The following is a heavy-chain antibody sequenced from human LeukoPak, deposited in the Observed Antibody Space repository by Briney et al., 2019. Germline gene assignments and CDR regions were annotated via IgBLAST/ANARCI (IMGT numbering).Heavy chain of an antibody. V-gene: IGHV3-15*01. CDR3: TTAAFH. CDR1: GFTFSNAW. Sequence: GGSLRLSCAASGFTFSNAWMNWVRQAPGKGLEWVGHIRSETAGGTSDYSAPGKGRITISRDESKITLYLQMNSLKNEDTDVYYCTTAAFHWGQGTLVTVSS. D-gene: IGHD6-25*01. J-gene: IGHJ1*01. CDR2: IRSETAGGTS.